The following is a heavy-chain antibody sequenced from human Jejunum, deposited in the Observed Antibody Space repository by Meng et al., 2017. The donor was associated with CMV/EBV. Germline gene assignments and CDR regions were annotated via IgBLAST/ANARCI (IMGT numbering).Heavy chain of an antibody. CDR2: ISWGSDNI. CDR3: ARGGYYDPYY. CDR1: GFRFDYYA. Sequence: CAASGFRFDYYAMHWVRQAPGKGLEWVSGISWGSDNIEYADSVRGRFTISRDNAKNSLYLQMNSLRVEDSAIYYCARGGYYDPYYWGQGTLVTVSS. D-gene: IGHD3-22*01. V-gene: IGHV3-9*01. J-gene: IGHJ4*02.